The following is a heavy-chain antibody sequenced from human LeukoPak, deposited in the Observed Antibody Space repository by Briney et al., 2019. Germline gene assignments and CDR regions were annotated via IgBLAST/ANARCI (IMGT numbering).Heavy chain of an antibody. CDR2: IRQDGAEE. J-gene: IGHJ4*02. D-gene: IGHD2-2*01. Sequence: GGSLRLSCAASGFTFSSYSMNWVRQAPGKGLEWVANIRQDGAEEYYVDSVKGRFTISRDNAKNSLYLQMNSLSAEDTALYYCASHSVAVLPIATFDYWGQGTLVTVSS. CDR3: ASHSVAVLPIATFDY. CDR1: GFTFSSYS. V-gene: IGHV3-7*01.